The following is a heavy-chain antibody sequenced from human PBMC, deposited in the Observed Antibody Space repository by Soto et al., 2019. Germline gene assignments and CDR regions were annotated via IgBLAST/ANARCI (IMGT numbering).Heavy chain of an antibody. D-gene: IGHD6-13*01. CDR2: IYYSGSS. CDR1: GGCISSVSYF. Sequence: SLTLMCTVWGGCISSVSYFWSWSRQPPGKGLEWIGYIYYSGSSYYNPSLKSRVTISVDTSKNQFSLKLSSVTAADTAVYYCAREGYSSSFPQNNWFDPWGQGTLVTVSS. V-gene: IGHV4-30-4*01. J-gene: IGHJ5*02. CDR3: AREGYSSSFPQNNWFDP.